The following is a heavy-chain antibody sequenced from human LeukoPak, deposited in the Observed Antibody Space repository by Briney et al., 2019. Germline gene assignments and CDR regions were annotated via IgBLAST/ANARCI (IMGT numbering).Heavy chain of an antibody. CDR1: GFSFSSNA. CDR2: IINSGGST. Sequence: GGSLRLSCAASGFSFSSNAMSWVRQAPGKGLEWVSAIINSGGSTHYADSVKGRFTISRDNSKNMLYLQMNSLRAEDTALYYCAKDIYGDYGGLDYWGQGPLVTVSS. D-gene: IGHD4-17*01. V-gene: IGHV3-23*01. CDR3: AKDIYGDYGGLDY. J-gene: IGHJ4*02.